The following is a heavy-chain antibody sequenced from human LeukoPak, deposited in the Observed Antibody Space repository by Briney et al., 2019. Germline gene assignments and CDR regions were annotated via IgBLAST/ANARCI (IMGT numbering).Heavy chain of an antibody. CDR3: ARVLSPYSSSLVGRGYYMDV. Sequence: SETLSLTCTVSGGSSSSYYCNWIRQPAGKGLEWIGRISTSGSTNYNPSLKSRVTMSVDTSKNQVSLKLSSVTAADTAVYYCARVLSPYSSSLVGRGYYMDVWGKGTTVTVPS. CDR1: GGSSSSYY. D-gene: IGHD6-6*01. V-gene: IGHV4-4*07. CDR2: ISTSGST. J-gene: IGHJ6*03.